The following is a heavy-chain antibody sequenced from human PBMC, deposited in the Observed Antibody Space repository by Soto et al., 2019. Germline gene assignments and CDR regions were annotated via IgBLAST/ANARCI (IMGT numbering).Heavy chain of an antibody. CDR1: GFTFSDYY. D-gene: IGHD2-15*01. CDR3: ARDFVWVGAAYYGMDV. CDR2: ISSSGSTI. Sequence: GGSLRLSCAASGFTFSDYYMSWIRQAPGKGLEWVSYISSSGSTIYYADSVKGRFTISRDNAKNSLYLQMNSLRAGDTAVYYCARDFVWVGAAYYGMDVWGQGTTVTVSS. V-gene: IGHV3-11*01. J-gene: IGHJ6*02.